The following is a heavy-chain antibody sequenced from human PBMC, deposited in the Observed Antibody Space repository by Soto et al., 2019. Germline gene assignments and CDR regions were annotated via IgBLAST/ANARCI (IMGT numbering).Heavy chain of an antibody. J-gene: IGHJ4*02. V-gene: IGHV1-46*03. CDR1: GYTFTSYY. Sequence: QVQLVQSGAEVKKPGASVKVSCKASGYTFTSYYMHWVRQAPGQGLEWMGIINPSGGSTSYAQKFQGRVTMTRDTSTSTVYMELSSLRSEDTAVYYCARDTGQYSGYEAGDYWGQGTLVTVSS. CDR2: INPSGGST. D-gene: IGHD5-12*01. CDR3: ARDTGQYSGYEAGDY.